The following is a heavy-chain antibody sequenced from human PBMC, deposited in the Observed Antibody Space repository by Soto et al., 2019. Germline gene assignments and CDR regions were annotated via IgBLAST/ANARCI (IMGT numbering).Heavy chain of an antibody. V-gene: IGHV3-23*01. CDR2: ISGSGGGT. CDR1: GFTFSSYA. D-gene: IGHD5-18*01. J-gene: IGHJ6*02. Sequence: GGSLRLSCAASGFTFSSYAMSWVRQAPGKGLEWVSAISGSGGGTCYADSVKGRFTISRDNSKNTLYLEMNSLRAEDTAIYYCAKEDFGYTYGDYGVDVWGQGTTVTVSS. CDR3: AKEDFGYTYGDYGVDV.